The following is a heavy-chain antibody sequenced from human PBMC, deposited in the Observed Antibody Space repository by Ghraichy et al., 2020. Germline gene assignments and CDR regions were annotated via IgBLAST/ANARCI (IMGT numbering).Heavy chain of an antibody. CDR2: ISGSGGST. J-gene: IGHJ5*02. CDR3: AKDDIQYYDLPWTNWFDP. Sequence: GGSLRLSCAASGFTFSSYAMSWVRQAPGKGLEWVSAISGSGGSTYYADSVKGRFTISRDNSKNTLYLQMNSLRAEDTAVYYCAKDDIQYYDLPWTNWFDPWGQGTLVTVSS. CDR1: GFTFSSYA. D-gene: IGHD3-3*01. V-gene: IGHV3-23*01.